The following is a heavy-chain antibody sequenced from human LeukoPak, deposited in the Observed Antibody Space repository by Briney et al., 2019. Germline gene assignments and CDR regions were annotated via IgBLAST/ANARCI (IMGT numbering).Heavy chain of an antibody. D-gene: IGHD3-10*01. CDR2: INPSGGST. Sequence: ASVKVSCRASGYTFTNSYIHWVRQAPGQGLEWMGIINPSGGSTSYPQKFQGRVTVTRDTSTSTVYMELSSLRSEDTAVYYCARDPYGSGSYYSHFDYWGQGTLVTVSS. CDR1: GYTFTNSY. CDR3: ARDPYGSGSYYSHFDY. V-gene: IGHV1-46*01. J-gene: IGHJ4*02.